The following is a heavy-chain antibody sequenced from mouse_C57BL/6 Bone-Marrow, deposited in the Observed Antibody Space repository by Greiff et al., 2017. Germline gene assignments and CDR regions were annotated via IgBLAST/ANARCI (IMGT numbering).Heavy chain of an antibody. CDR3: ARGPRTYYDYEAWFAY. J-gene: IGHJ3*01. Sequence: QVQLQQPGTELVKPGASVKLSCKASGYTFTSYWMHWVKQRPGQGLEWIGNINPSNGGTNYNEKFKSKATLTVDKSSSTAYMQLSSLTSEDSAVYYCARGPRTYYDYEAWFAYWGQGTLVTVSA. CDR2: INPSNGGT. V-gene: IGHV1-53*01. D-gene: IGHD2-4*01. CDR1: GYTFTSYW.